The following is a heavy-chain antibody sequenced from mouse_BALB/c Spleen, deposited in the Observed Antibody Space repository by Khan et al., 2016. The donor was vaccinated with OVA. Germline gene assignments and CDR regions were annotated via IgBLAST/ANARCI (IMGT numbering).Heavy chain of an antibody. CDR2: ISSDGDYT. CDR1: GFTFSPYS. V-gene: IGHV5-6*01. CDR3: ATHLTGSFAY. D-gene: IGHD4-1*01. J-gene: IGHJ3*01. Sequence: EVELVESGGDLVKSGGSLKLSCAASGFTFSPYSMSWVRQTPDKRLEWVATISSDGDYTYYPDSVKGRFNISRDNAKNTLYLQMSSLKSEDTAIYYCATHLTGSFAYWGQRTLVTVSA.